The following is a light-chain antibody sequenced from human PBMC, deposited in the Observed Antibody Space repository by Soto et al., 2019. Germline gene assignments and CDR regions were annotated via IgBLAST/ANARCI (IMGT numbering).Light chain of an antibody. CDR2: DAS. J-gene: IGKJ2*01. V-gene: IGKV3-11*01. CDR3: QQRSNWPPYT. CDR1: QSVSSY. Sequence: EIVLTQSPATLSLSPGERATLSCRASQSVSSYLAWYQQKPGQAPRLLIYDASNRATGIPARFSGSGSGTDSTLSISSLEPEDFAVYYCQQRSNWPPYTFVQGTKLENK.